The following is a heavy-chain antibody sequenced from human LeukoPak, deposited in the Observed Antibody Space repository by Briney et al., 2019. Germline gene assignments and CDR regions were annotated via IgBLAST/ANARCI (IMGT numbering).Heavy chain of an antibody. V-gene: IGHV3-33*01. CDR2: IWYDGSNK. Sequence: GGSLRLSCAASGFIFSGYGMHWVRQAPGKGLEWVAVIWYDGSNKYYADSVKGRFTISRDNSKNTLYLQMNSLRAEDTAVFYCARGNFRRDGYNFDYWGQGTLVTVTS. J-gene: IGHJ4*02. CDR3: ARGNFRRDGYNFDY. D-gene: IGHD5-24*01. CDR1: GFIFSGYG.